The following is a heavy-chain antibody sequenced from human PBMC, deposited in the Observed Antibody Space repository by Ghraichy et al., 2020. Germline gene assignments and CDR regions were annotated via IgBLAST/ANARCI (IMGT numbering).Heavy chain of an antibody. J-gene: IGHJ4*02. D-gene: IGHD6-13*01. CDR2: ISGSGGST. V-gene: IGHV3-23*01. Sequence: GGSLRLSCAASGFTFSSYAMSWVRQAPGKGLEWVSAISGSGGSTYYADSVKGRFTISRDNSKNTLYLQMNSLRAEDTAVYYCAKDRLSSSWSRVFDYWGQGTLVTVSS. CDR1: GFTFSSYA. CDR3: AKDRLSSSWSRVFDY.